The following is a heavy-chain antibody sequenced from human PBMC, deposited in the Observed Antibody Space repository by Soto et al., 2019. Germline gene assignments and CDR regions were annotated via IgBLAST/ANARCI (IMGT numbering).Heavy chain of an antibody. V-gene: IGHV4-34*01. D-gene: IGHD5-18*01. Sequence: PSEPLPLTGPSFVASFSVDDWSGIRQAPGKGMGWIGGIDHVGSTNYNPSLKSRVTISVDTSKNQFSLKLSSVTAADTAVYYCARGSANLGSWPVYYYSGMDVWGKGTTVTVSS. CDR1: VASFSVDD. CDR2: IDHVGST. J-gene: IGHJ6*04. CDR3: ARGSANLGSWPVYYYSGMDV.